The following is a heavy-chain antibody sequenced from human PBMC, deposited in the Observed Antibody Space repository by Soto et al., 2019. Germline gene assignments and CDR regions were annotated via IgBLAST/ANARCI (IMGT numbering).Heavy chain of an antibody. Sequence: SETLSLTCTVSGGSVSSGSYYWSWIRQPPGKGLEWIGYIYYSGSTNYNPSLKSRVTISVDTSKNQSSLKLSSVTAADTAVYYCARERGYCSSTSCYKNAFDIWGQGTMVTVS. D-gene: IGHD2-2*02. CDR2: IYYSGST. V-gene: IGHV4-61*01. J-gene: IGHJ3*02. CDR3: ARERGYCSSTSCYKNAFDI. CDR1: GGSVSSGSYY.